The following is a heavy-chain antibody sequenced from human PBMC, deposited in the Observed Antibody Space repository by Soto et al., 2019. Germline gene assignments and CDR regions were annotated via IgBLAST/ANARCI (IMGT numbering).Heavy chain of an antibody. D-gene: IGHD3-10*01. J-gene: IGHJ6*02. CDR2: IIPIFGTA. Sequence: SVKVSCKASGVTFSSYAISWVRQAPGQGLEWMGGIIPIFGTANYAQKFQGRVTITADKSTSTAYMELSSLRSEDTAVYYCARDPGLFGGVDVWGQGTTVTVSS. V-gene: IGHV1-69*06. CDR1: GVTFSSYA. CDR3: ARDPGLFGGVDV.